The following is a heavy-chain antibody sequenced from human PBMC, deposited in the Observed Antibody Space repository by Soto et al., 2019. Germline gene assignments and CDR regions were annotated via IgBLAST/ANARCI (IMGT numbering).Heavy chain of an antibody. V-gene: IGHV3-23*01. J-gene: IGHJ4*02. CDR3: ARDRDSTFRLYYFDY. CDR2: ISNSGSTT. Sequence: PGGSLRLSCAASGFIFSSYAMSWVRQPPGKGLEWVSIISNSGSTTLYADSVKGRFTISRDNSKNTLYLQMNSLRTEDTAVYYCARDRDSTFRLYYFDYWGQGTLVTVSS. D-gene: IGHD3-22*01. CDR1: GFIFSSYA.